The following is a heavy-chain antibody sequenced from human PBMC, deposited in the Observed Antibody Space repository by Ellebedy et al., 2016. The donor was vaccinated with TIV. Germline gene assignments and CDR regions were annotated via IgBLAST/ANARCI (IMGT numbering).Heavy chain of an antibody. CDR2: ISHDSSDT. J-gene: IGHJ3*02. D-gene: IGHD2-15*01. CDR1: GFTFSSYA. Sequence: GESLKISCAASGFTFSSYALHCVRLAPGKGLEWVAVISHDSSDTLYADFVKGRFTISRDNSKNTLYLQMNSLRAEDTAVYYCAREDWDIGGSDLDIWGQGTMVIVSP. CDR3: AREDWDIGGSDLDI. V-gene: IGHV3-30-3*01.